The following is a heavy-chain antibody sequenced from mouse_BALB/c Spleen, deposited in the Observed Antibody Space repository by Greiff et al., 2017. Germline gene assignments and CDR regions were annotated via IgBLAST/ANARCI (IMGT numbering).Heavy chain of an antibody. CDR1: GYSFTSYY. J-gene: IGHJ3*01. CDR2: IDPSNGGT. CDR3: AYYYGSSYGFAY. D-gene: IGHD1-1*01. V-gene: IGHV1S135*01. Sequence: EVQLVESGPELMKPGASVKISCKASGYSFTSYYMHWVKQSHGKSLEWIGYIDPSNGGTSYNQKFKGKATLTVDKSSSTAYMHLSSLTSEDSAVYYCAYYYGSSYGFAYWGQGTLVTVSA.